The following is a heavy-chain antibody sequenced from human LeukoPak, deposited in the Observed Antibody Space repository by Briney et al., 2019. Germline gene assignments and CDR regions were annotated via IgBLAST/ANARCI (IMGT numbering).Heavy chain of an antibody. J-gene: IGHJ5*02. CDR2: IKQDGSEK. CDR3: ARDDCSCISCYHNWFDP. CDR1: GFTFSSYW. D-gene: IGHD2-2*01. Sequence: GGSLRLSCAASGFTFSSYWMSRVRQAPRKGLEWVANIKQDGSEKYYVDSVKGRFTISRDNAKNSLYLQMNSLRAEDTAVYYCARDDCSCISCYHNWFDPWGQGTLVTVSS. V-gene: IGHV3-7*01.